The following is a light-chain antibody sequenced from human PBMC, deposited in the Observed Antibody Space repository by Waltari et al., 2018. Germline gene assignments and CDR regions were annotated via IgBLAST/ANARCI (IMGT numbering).Light chain of an antibody. V-gene: IGKV3-20*01. CDR1: QSLTKRY. CDR3: QQYGSSVLYT. Sequence: VLTQSPDTLSLSPGERATLSCRASQSLTKRYLAWYQQKPGQAPRLLIYGASSRAAGIPSRFSGSGSGTDFTLTISRLEPEDFAVYYCQQYGSSVLYTFGQGTKLEIK. CDR2: GAS. J-gene: IGKJ2*01.